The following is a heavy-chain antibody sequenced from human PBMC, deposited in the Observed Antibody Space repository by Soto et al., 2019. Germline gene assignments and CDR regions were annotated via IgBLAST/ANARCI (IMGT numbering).Heavy chain of an antibody. Sequence: QVQLVQSGAEVKKPGASVKVSCKASGYIFINYYTHWVRQAPGQGLEWIGIINPNGGSTNYAQKFRGRVTLARDTSTSTVYMDLSSLRSEDTAMYYCARDLAAGDFWGQGTLVTVSS. J-gene: IGHJ4*02. D-gene: IGHD6-13*01. CDR2: INPNGGST. V-gene: IGHV1-46*01. CDR1: GYIFINYY. CDR3: ARDLAAGDF.